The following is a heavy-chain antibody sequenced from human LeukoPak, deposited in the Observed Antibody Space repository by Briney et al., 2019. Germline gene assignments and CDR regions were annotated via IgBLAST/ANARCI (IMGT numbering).Heavy chain of an antibody. V-gene: IGHV1-18*01. J-gene: IGHJ4*02. D-gene: IGHD3-10*01. CDR3: ARGGSVVYGSGSYIMPHFDY. CDR2: ISAYNGNT. CDR1: GYTFTSYG. Sequence: ASVTVSCKASGYTFTSYGISWVREAPGQGLEWMGWISAYNGNTNYAQKLQGRVTMATDTSTSTAYMELRSLRSDDPAVYYCARGGSVVYGSGSYIMPHFDYWGQGTLVTVSS.